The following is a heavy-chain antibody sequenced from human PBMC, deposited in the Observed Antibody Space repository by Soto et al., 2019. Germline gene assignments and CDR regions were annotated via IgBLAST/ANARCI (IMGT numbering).Heavy chain of an antibody. J-gene: IGHJ4*01. CDR2: ICHSGSS. D-gene: IGHD4-17*01. CDR1: GGSLSSGTYY. V-gene: IGHV4-30-4*01. Sequence: SETLSLTCTVSGGSLSSGTYYWSWIRQPPGKGLEWIGYICHSGSSQSNPSLKSRVTISIDTSKNQFSLELRSVTAADTAVYYCARDLLDTTVDYYFDSWGPGRLVTVSS. CDR3: ARDLLDTTVDYYFDS.